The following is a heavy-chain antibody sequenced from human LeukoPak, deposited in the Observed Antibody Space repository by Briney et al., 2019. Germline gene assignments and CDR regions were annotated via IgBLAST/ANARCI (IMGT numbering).Heavy chain of an antibody. V-gene: IGHV3-7*03. Sequence: GGSLRLSCAASGFTFSGYWMSWVRQAPGKGLEWVANINQDGSEKYYVDSVKGRFTISRDNAKNSLHLQMNSLRAEDMAVYYCARIEWERLGRAFDIWGQGTMVTVSS. CDR1: GFTFSGYW. J-gene: IGHJ3*02. CDR2: INQDGSEK. D-gene: IGHD1-26*01. CDR3: ARIEWERLGRAFDI.